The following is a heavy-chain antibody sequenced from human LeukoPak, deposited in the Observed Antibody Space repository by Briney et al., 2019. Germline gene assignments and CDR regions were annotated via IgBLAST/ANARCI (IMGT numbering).Heavy chain of an antibody. CDR1: GYTFTSYA. V-gene: IGHV1-3*01. J-gene: IGHJ6*02. CDR2: INAGNGNT. D-gene: IGHD6-13*01. Sequence: ASVKVSCKASGYTFTSYAMHWVRQAPGQRLEWMGWINAGNGNTRYSQNFQGRVTITRDTSASIAYVELSSLRSEDTAVYYCARVKVVTAAGPQYYGMDVWGQGTTVTVSS. CDR3: ARVKVVTAAGPQYYGMDV.